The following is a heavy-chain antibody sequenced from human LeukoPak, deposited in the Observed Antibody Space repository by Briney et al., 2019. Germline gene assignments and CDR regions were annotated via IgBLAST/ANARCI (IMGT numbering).Heavy chain of an antibody. V-gene: IGHV3-23*01. CDR3: AKGHESPDYYDSSGYPHPLGY. CDR1: GFTFSSYA. J-gene: IGHJ4*02. Sequence: PGGSLRLSCAASGFTFSSYAMSWVRQAPGKGLEWVSAISGSGGSTYYADSVKGRFTISRDNSKNTLYLQMNSLRAEDTAVYYCAKGHESPDYYDSSGYPHPLGYWGQGTLVTVSS. CDR2: ISGSGGST. D-gene: IGHD3-22*01.